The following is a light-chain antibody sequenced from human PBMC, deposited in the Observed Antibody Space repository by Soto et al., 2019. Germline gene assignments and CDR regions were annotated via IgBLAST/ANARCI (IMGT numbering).Light chain of an antibody. J-gene: IGLJ2*01. CDR3: CSYTTSNTQV. CDR1: NSDVGPYNY. Sequence: QSALTQPASVSGSPGQSITISCTGTNSDVGPYNYVSWYQQYPGKAPKLMIYEVSNRPSGVSNRFSGSKSGNTASLSISGLQAEAEADYYCCSYTTSNTQVVGGGTKLTVL. V-gene: IGLV2-14*01. CDR2: EVS.